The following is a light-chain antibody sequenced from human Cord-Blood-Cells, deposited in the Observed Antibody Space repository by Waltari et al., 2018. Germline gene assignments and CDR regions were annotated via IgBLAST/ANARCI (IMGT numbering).Light chain of an antibody. CDR2: DVS. CDR1: SSDVGGYNY. V-gene: IGLV2-14*01. J-gene: IGLJ2*01. Sequence: QSALTQPASVSGSPGQSITISCTGTSSDVGGYNYVPWYQQHPGKAPKLMIYDVSNRPSGFSNRFSGSKSGNTASLTISGLQAEDEADYYCSSYTSSSRVFGGGTKLTVL. CDR3: SSYTSSSRV.